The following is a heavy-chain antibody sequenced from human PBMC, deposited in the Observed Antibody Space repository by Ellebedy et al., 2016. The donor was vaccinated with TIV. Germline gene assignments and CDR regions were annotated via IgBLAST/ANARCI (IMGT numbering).Heavy chain of an antibody. J-gene: IGHJ4*02. V-gene: IGHV4-34*01. D-gene: IGHD5-18*01. CDR1: GVSFSGSY. CDR3: ARCPGDTAMVTCYFDY. CDR2: INHSGST. Sequence: MPSETLSLTCAVYGVSFSGSYWSWIRQPPGKGLEWIGEINHSGSTNYNPSLKSRVTVSVDTSKNQFSLKLSSVTAADTAVYYCARCPGDTAMVTCYFDYWGQGTLVTVSS.